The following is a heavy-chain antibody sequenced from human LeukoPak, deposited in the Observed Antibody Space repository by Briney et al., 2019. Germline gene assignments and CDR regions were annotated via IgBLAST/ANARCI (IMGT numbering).Heavy chain of an antibody. Sequence: ASVKVSCKASGGTFSSYAINWVRQATGQGLEWMGWMNPNSGNTGYAQKFQGRGTMTRNTSISTAYMELNSLRSEDTAVYYCARFPYNWNDWGQGTLVTVSS. V-gene: IGHV1-8*02. CDR3: ARFPYNWND. CDR2: MNPNSGNT. J-gene: IGHJ4*02. CDR1: GGTFSSYA. D-gene: IGHD1-1*01.